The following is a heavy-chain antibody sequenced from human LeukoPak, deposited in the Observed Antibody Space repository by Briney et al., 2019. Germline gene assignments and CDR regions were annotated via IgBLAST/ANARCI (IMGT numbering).Heavy chain of an antibody. CDR1: GGSFSGYY. CDR3: ARDDAGTSDSSWYGIGY. Sequence: SETLSLTCAVYGGSFSGYYWSWIRQPPGKGLEWIGEINHSGSTNYNPSLKSRVTISVDTSKNQFSLKLSSVTAADTAVYYCARDDAGTSDSSWYGIGYWGQGTLVTVSS. D-gene: IGHD6-13*01. CDR2: INHSGST. V-gene: IGHV4-34*01. J-gene: IGHJ4*02.